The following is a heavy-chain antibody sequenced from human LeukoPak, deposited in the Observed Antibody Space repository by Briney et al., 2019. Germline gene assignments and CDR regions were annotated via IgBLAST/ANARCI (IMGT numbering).Heavy chain of an antibody. CDR1: GYTFTGYY. J-gene: IGHJ4*02. CDR3: ARGYSYGNRDY. Sequence: WASVKVSCKASGYTFTGYYMHWVRQAPGQGLEWMGWLNPNSGGTNYAQKFQGRVTMTRDTSISTAYMELSRLTSDDTAVYYCARGYSYGNRDYWGQGTLVTVSS. D-gene: IGHD5-18*01. CDR2: LNPNSGGT. V-gene: IGHV1-2*02.